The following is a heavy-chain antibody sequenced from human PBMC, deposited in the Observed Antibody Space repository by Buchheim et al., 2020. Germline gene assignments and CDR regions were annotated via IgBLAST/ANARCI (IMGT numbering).Heavy chain of an antibody. CDR1: GGSISSSSYY. CDR3: ARRIGFGELMRKGGSYD. J-gene: IGHJ4*02. Sequence: QLQLQESGPGLVKPSETLSLTCTVSGGSISSSSYYWGWIRQPPGKGLEWIGSIYYSGSTYYNPSLKSRVTISVDTSKNQFSLKLSSVTAADTAVYYCARRIGFGELMRKGGSYDWGQGTL. CDR2: IYYSGST. D-gene: IGHD3-10*01. V-gene: IGHV4-39*01.